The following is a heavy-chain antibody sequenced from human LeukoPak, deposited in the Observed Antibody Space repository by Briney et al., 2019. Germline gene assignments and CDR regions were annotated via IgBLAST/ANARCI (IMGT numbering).Heavy chain of an antibody. CDR2: ISGSGGNT. J-gene: IGHJ4*02. D-gene: IGHD4/OR15-4a*01. CDR1: GLTFSSYA. CDR3: ARRAGAYSHPYDY. Sequence: GGSLRLSCAASGLTFSSYAMSWVRQAPGKGVEWVSAISGSGGNTYYADSVKGRFTISRDNSKGTLYLQMNSLRAEDTAVYYCARRAGAYSHPYDYWGQGTLVTVSS. V-gene: IGHV3-23*01.